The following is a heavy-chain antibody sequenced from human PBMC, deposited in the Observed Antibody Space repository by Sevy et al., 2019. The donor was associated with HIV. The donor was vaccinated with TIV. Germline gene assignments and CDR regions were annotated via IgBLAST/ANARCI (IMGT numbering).Heavy chain of an antibody. D-gene: IGHD3-22*01. Sequence: ASVKVSCKVSGYTLTELSMHWVRQAPGKGLEWMGTFDPEYDETIYAQKFQGRVTMTEDTSTDTAYMELRSLRSEDTAVYYCATTKDYYDSSGYPFDYWDQGTLVTVSS. J-gene: IGHJ4*02. CDR3: ATTKDYYDSSGYPFDY. CDR1: GYTLTELS. CDR2: FDPEYDET. V-gene: IGHV1-24*01.